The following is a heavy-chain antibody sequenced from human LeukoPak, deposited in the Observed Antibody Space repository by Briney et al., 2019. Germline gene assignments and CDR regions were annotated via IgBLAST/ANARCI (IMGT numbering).Heavy chain of an antibody. J-gene: IGHJ4*02. CDR1: GFTFSSYA. CDR3: AKVWSHYYDSSGSDFTGRLFDY. Sequence: PGGSLRLSCAASGFTFSSYAMSWVRQAPGKGLEWVSAISGSGGSTYYADSVKGRFTISRDNSKNTLYLQMNSLRAEDTAVYYCAKVWSHYYDSSGSDFTGRLFDYWGQGTLVTVSS. V-gene: IGHV3-23*01. CDR2: ISGSGGST. D-gene: IGHD3-22*01.